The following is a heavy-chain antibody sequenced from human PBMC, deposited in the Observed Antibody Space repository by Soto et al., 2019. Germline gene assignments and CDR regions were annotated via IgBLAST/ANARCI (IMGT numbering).Heavy chain of an antibody. J-gene: IGHJ4*02. CDR3: ARVKSTVTTPERFVLPLNLDY. V-gene: IGHV1-18*01. D-gene: IGHD4-17*01. Sequence: QVQLVQSGPEVKKPGASVKVSCKTSGYTFTSFGITWVRQAPGQGLEWMGWISTYNGHTKYSEKLQGRVTMTTDTPTGTAYMDLRSLASDDTAVYFCARVKSTVTTPERFVLPLNLDYWDQGTLISVSS. CDR1: GYTFTSFG. CDR2: ISTYNGHT.